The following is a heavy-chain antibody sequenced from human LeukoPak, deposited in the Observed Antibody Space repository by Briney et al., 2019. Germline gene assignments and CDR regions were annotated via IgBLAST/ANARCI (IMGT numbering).Heavy chain of an antibody. J-gene: IGHJ4*02. CDR3: TRHPGGNDAHRFDY. D-gene: IGHD4-23*01. Sequence: SETLSLTCTVSGGSLTNYFWSWIRQPPGTGLEWIGYVHSSGSPYYNPSFESRVTTSVDTSKNQFSLNLSSVTAADTAVYYCTRHPGGNDAHRFDYWGQGLLVTVSS. CDR2: VHSSGSP. V-gene: IGHV4-59*08. CDR1: GGSLTNYF.